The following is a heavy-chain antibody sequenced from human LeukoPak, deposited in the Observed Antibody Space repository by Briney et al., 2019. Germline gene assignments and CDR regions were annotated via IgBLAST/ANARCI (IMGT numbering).Heavy chain of an antibody. CDR1: GGSISSYY. D-gene: IGHD5-18*01. CDR2: IYTSGST. Sequence: PSETLSLTCTVSGGSISSYYWSWIRQPAGKGLEWIGRIYTSGSTNYNPSLKSRVTMSVDTSKNQFSLKLSSVTAADTAVYYCARDESGYSYGYSAYWGQGTLVTVSS. J-gene: IGHJ4*02. CDR3: ARDESGYSYGYSAY. V-gene: IGHV4-4*07.